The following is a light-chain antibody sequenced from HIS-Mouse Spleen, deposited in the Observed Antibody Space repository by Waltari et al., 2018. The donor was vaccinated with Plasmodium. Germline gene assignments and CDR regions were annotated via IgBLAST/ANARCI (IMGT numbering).Light chain of an antibody. CDR2: DAS. J-gene: IGKJ4*01. V-gene: IGKV1-33*01. Sequence: IPMTQSPPSLSASVGDRVPTTCQSSQDISNYLNWYQQKPGKDPKLLIYDASNLETGVPSRFSGSGSGTDFTFTISSLQPEDIATYYCQQYDNLPLTFGGGTKVEIK. CDR3: QQYDNLPLT. CDR1: QDISNY.